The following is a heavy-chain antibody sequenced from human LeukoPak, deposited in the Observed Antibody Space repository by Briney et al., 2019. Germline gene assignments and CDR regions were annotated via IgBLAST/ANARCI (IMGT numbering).Heavy chain of an antibody. D-gene: IGHD2-2*01. CDR2: INPNRGGT. CDR3: ARVNPVDSTSCYHY. J-gene: IGHJ4*02. V-gene: IGHV1-2*02. CDR1: GYTFTGYY. Sequence: GASVKVSCKASGYTFTGYYMHWVRQAPGQGLEWMGWINPNRGGTNYAQKFQGRVTMTRDTSISTAYMELSRLRSDDTAVYYCARVNPVDSTSCYHYWGQGTLVTVSS.